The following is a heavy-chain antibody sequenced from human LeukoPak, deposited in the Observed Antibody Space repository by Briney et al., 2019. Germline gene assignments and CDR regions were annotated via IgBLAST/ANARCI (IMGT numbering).Heavy chain of an antibody. V-gene: IGHV4-34*01. CDR1: GGSFSGYY. CDR3: ARDPGSNYYDSSGRFDY. D-gene: IGHD3-22*01. Sequence: SETLSLTCAVYGGSFSGYYWSWIRQPPGKGLEWIGSIYYSGSTYYNPSLKSRVTISVDTSKNQFSLKLSSVTAADTAVYYCARDPGSNYYDSSGRFDYWGQGTLDTVSS. J-gene: IGHJ4*02. CDR2: IYYSGST.